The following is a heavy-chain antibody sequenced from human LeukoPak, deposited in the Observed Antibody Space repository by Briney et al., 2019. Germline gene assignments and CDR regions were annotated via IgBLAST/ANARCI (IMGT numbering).Heavy chain of an antibody. CDR1: GYTFTYND. J-gene: IGHJ4*02. Sequence: ASVKVSCKASGYTFTYNDINWVRQATGQGLEWMGWMNRGTANTGYSQKFQGRLAMTADTSINTAYMELSGLTSEDTAVYYCARGRAAADWGQGTLVTVSS. CDR2: MNRGTANT. V-gene: IGHV1-8*01. D-gene: IGHD2-15*01. CDR3: ARGRAAAD.